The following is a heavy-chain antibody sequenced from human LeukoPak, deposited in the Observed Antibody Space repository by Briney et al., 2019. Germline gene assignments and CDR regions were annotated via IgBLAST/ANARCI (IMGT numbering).Heavy chain of an antibody. V-gene: IGHV3-23*01. Sequence: GGSLRLSCAASGFTFSSFAMTWVRQAPGKGLEWVSSITGGHYATYNTDSVKGRFTISRDNVKNFLYLQMNSLRAEDTALYYCARNHFYGSGSYPLDYWGHGTLVAVSS. CDR2: ITGGHYAT. CDR1: GFTFSSFA. J-gene: IGHJ4*01. D-gene: IGHD3-10*01. CDR3: ARNHFYGSGSYPLDY.